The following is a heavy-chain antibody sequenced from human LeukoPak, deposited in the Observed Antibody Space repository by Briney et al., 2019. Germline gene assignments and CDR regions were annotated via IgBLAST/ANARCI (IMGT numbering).Heavy chain of an antibody. CDR2: ISSSGSTI. CDR1: KFSFSSYE. V-gene: IGHV3-48*03. Sequence: PGGSLRLPCAASKFSFSSYEMNWVRQAPGKGLEWVSYISSSGSTIYYADFVKGRFTVSRDNAKNSLYLQMNSLRAEDTAVYYCARRDSSGWGIDYWGQGTLVTVSS. J-gene: IGHJ4*02. CDR3: ARRDSSGWGIDY. D-gene: IGHD6-19*01.